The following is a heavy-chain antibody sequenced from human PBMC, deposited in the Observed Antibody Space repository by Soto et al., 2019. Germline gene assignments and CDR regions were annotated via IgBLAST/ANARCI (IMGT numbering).Heavy chain of an antibody. Sequence: ESGGGLVQPGGSLRLSCAASGFTASSNYMNWVRQAPGKGLEWVSVIYTGGSTYYADSVKGRFTISRDNSKNTLYLQMTSLRAEATAVYYCARGGGIRGVTPFDYWGQGTLVTVSS. V-gene: IGHV3-66*01. CDR2: IYTGGST. CDR1: GFTASSNY. J-gene: IGHJ4*02. D-gene: IGHD3-10*01. CDR3: ARGGGIRGVTPFDY.